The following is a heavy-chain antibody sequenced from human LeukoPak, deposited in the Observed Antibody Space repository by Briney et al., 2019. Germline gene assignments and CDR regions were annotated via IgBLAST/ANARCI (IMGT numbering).Heavy chain of an antibody. D-gene: IGHD5-12*01. V-gene: IGHV3-53*01. CDR3: ARDSDSGYGPFAS. CDR1: GFTVNNNY. Sequence: GGSLRLSCAASGFTVNNNYMSWVRQAPGKGLEWVSVIHSGGTTNYADSVQGRFTISRDNSKTTVYLHMNSLRAEDTAVYYCARDSDSGYGPFASWGQGTLVTVSS. J-gene: IGHJ4*02. CDR2: IHSGGTT.